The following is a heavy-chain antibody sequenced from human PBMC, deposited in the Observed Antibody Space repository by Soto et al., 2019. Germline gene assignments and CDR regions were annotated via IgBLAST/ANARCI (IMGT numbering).Heavy chain of an antibody. CDR1: GFRFGSYS. Sequence: LRLSCAASGFRFGSYSMNWVRQAPGQGLEWLSYISSTSGTIYYADSVKGRFTISRDNAKNSLYLQMSSLRDDDTAVYYCAQVGGSYSTAIDYWGQGTLVTVPQ. V-gene: IGHV3-48*02. J-gene: IGHJ4*02. CDR3: AQVGGSYSTAIDY. CDR2: ISSTSGTI. D-gene: IGHD1-26*01.